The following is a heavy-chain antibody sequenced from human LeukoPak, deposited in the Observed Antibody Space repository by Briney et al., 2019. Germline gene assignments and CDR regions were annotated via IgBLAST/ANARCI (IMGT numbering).Heavy chain of an antibody. D-gene: IGHD5-24*01. CDR2: MNPNSGNT. CDR3: ARVGDGYNLVGFDP. V-gene: IGHV1-8*01. Sequence: ASVKVSCKASGYTFTSYDINWVRQATGQGLEWMGWMNPNSGNTGYAQKFQGRVTMTRNTSISTAYMELSSLRSEDAAVYYCARVGDGYNLVGFDPWGQGTLVTVSS. J-gene: IGHJ5*02. CDR1: GYTFTSYD.